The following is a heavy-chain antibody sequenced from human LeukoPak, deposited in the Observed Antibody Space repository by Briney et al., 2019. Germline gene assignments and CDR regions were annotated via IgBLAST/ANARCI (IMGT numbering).Heavy chain of an antibody. CDR3: VAEMTASAAFDI. CDR2: LHHTGRN. D-gene: IGHD2-21*02. J-gene: IGHJ3*02. CDR1: GDSLTSSSHY. Sequence: SETLSLTCTVSGDSLTSSSHYWGWIRLPPGKRLQWVASLHHTGRNYSNAALKSRVSISMDTAKSQFSLKVNSVTAADSGVYYCVAEMTASAAFDIWGQGTMVAVSS. V-gene: IGHV4-39*01.